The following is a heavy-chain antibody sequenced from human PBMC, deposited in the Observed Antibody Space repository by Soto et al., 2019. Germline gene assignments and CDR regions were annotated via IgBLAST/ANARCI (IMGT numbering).Heavy chain of an antibody. CDR3: ARGRLWCSSTSCYTEPGDAFDI. CDR1: GDSVSSNSAA. D-gene: IGHD2-2*02. Sequence: SQTLSLTCAISGDSVSSNSAAWNWIRQSPSRGLEWLGRTYYRSKWYNDYAVSVKSRITINPDTSKNQFSLQLNSVTPEDTAVYYCARGRLWCSSTSCYTEPGDAFDIWGQGTMVTVSS. V-gene: IGHV6-1*01. J-gene: IGHJ3*02. CDR2: TYYRSKWYN.